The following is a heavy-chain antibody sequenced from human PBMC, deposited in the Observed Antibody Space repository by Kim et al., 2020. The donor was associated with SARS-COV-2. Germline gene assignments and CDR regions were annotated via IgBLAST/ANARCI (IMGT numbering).Heavy chain of an antibody. D-gene: IGHD1-1*01. Sequence: GGSMRLSCAASGFTFSSYGMHWVRQAPGKGLEWVAVISYDGSNKYYADSVKGRFTISRDNSKNTLYLQMNSLRAEDTAVYYCARDVGLKQQYYCYAIDVWGQGTTVTVSS. CDR1: GFTFSSYG. V-gene: IGHV3-33*05. CDR3: ARDVGLKQQYYCYAIDV. J-gene: IGHJ6*02. CDR2: ISYDGSNK.